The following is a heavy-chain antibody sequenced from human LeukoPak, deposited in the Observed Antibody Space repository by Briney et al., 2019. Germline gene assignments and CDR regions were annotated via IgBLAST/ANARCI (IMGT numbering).Heavy chain of an antibody. D-gene: IGHD6-6*01. J-gene: IGHJ3*02. CDR3: ARTSIAARRANAFDI. CDR2: IYHSGST. Sequence: SQTLSLTCAVSGGSISSGGYSWSWIRQPPGKGLEWIGYIYHSGSTYYNPSLKSRVTISVDRSKNQFSLKLSSVTAADTAVYYCARTSIAARRANAFDIWGQGTMVTVSS. V-gene: IGHV4-30-2*01. CDR1: GGSISSGGYS.